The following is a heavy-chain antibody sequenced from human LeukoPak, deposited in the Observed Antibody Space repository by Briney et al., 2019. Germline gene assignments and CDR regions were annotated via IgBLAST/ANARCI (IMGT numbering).Heavy chain of an antibody. CDR1: GGFFSGYY. D-gene: IGHD3-22*01. Sequence: SETLSLTCAVCGGFFSGYYWSWIRQPRGKGLEGMGEISYSGNTNYNPSLKSRVTISVDTSKNQFSLKLSSVTAADTAVYYCARGLYYDSSGYQPVFDYWGQGTLVTVSS. J-gene: IGHJ4*02. V-gene: IGHV4-34*01. CDR3: ARGLYYDSSGYQPVFDY. CDR2: ISYSGNT.